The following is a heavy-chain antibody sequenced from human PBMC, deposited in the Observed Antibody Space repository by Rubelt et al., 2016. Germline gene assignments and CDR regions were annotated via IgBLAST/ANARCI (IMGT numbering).Heavy chain of an antibody. Sequence: EVQLLESGGGLVQPGESLRLSCAASGFTFSSYAMTWVRQAPGKGLEWVSVMCGSTSSTYYADSVKGRFTISRDNSKNTLYLQMNSLRAEDTAVYYCARGEFDSSDYWGQETLVTVSS. CDR2: MCGSTSST. V-gene: IGHV3-23*01. CDR3: ARGEFDSSDY. D-gene: IGHD3-10*01. J-gene: IGHJ4*02. CDR1: GFTFSSYA.